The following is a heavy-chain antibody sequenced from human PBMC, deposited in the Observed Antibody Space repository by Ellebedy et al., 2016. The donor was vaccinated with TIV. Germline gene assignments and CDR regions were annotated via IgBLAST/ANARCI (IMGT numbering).Heavy chain of an antibody. J-gene: IGHJ4*02. CDR3: AKDTIAVAVGDS. CDR2: IFYTGKT. V-gene: IGHV4-39*07. Sequence: MPSETLSLTCTVSGGSINNTNSYWGWVRQPPGKGLEWIGAIFYTGKTYYHPSLKGRVTISVARSKNQFSLNLNAVTAADTAVYFCAKDTIAVAVGDSWGQGTLVTVSS. D-gene: IGHD2-21*01. CDR1: GGSINNTNSY.